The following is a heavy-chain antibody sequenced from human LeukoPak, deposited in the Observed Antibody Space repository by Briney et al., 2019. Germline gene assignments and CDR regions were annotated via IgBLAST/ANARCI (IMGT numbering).Heavy chain of an antibody. J-gene: IGHJ4*02. CDR2: TSDRGDYT. D-gene: IGHD1-26*01. CDR1: GLTFTSYS. CDR3: AKKAQYNGNYPLDY. Sequence: GGSLRLSCAASGLTFTSYSMSWVRQAPGKGLEWVSGTSDRGDYTYYADSVKGRFTISRDNSKNTLYLQMNSLRAEDTALYFCAKKAQYNGNYPLDYWGQGTLVTVSS. V-gene: IGHV3-23*01.